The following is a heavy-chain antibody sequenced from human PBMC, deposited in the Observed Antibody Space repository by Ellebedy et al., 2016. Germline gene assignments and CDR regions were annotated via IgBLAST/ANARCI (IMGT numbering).Heavy chain of an antibody. CDR3: ASPRDYYYYMDV. Sequence: GESLKISXAASGFTFSSYSMNWVRQAPGKGLEWVSSISSSSSYIYYADSVKGRFTISRDNAKNSLYLQMNSLRAEDTAVYYCASPRDYYYYMDVWGKGTTVTVSS. J-gene: IGHJ6*03. CDR1: GFTFSSYS. CDR2: ISSSSSYI. V-gene: IGHV3-21*01.